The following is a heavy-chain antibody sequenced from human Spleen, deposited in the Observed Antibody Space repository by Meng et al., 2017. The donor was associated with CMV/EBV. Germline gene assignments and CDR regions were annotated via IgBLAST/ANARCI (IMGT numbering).Heavy chain of an antibody. CDR1: TLTTFG. CDR2: ISGYNGDT. J-gene: IGHJ5*02. V-gene: IGHV1-18*01. CDR3: AREGYYDFWSGRPNWFDP. Sequence: TLTTFGRNGVRQAPGKGLEWMGWISGYNGDTNYAQKLQGRVTMTTDTSTSTAYMELRSLRSDDTAIYYCAREGYYDFWSGRPNWFDPWGQGTLVTVSS. D-gene: IGHD3-3*01.